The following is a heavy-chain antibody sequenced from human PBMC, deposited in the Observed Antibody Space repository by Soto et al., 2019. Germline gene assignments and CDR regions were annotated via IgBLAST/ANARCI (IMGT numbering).Heavy chain of an antibody. V-gene: IGHV3-66*01. D-gene: IGHD5-12*01. Sequence: EVQLVESGGGLVQPGESLRLSCAASGFTVSSNYMSWVRQAPGKGLEWVSLIYSGGTTDYADSVKGRFTISRENSKNTLYLQMNSLRAEDTAVYYCAARNIVAPYWGQGTLVTVSS. J-gene: IGHJ4*02. CDR2: IYSGGTT. CDR1: GFTVSSNY. CDR3: AARNIVAPY.